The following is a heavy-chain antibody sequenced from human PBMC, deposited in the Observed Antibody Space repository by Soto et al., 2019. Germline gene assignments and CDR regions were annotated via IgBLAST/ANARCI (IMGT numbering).Heavy chain of an antibody. CDR1: GGTFSSYA. J-gene: IGHJ2*01. CDR3: ASSPPPTVTMYSRYFDL. V-gene: IGHV1-69*06. CDR2: IIPVFGTA. Sequence: GASVKVSCKASGGTFSSYAINWVRQAPGQGLEWMGGIIPVFGTANYAQKFQGRVTITADKSTNTAYMELRSLRSEDTAVYYCASSPPPTVTMYSRYFDLWGRGTLVTVFS. D-gene: IGHD4-17*01.